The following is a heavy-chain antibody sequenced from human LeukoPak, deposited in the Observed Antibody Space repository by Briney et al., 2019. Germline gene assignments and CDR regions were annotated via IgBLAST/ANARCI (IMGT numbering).Heavy chain of an antibody. D-gene: IGHD5-12*01. Sequence: GGSLRLSCAASGFTFSSYAMSWVRQAPRRGLEWVTIISGRGGSTYYTPPVKGRFPISRDNSQYTRYLQMNSLRAEDTAVYYCAKSPAYGRGYSGYDSGFDYWGQGTLVTVSS. CDR1: GFTFSSYA. CDR3: AKSPAYGRGYSGYDSGFDY. V-gene: IGHV3-23*01. J-gene: IGHJ4*02. CDR2: ISGRGGST.